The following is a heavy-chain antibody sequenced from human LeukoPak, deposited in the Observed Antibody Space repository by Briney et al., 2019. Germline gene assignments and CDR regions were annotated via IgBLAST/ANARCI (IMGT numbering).Heavy chain of an antibody. V-gene: IGHV4-59*01. J-gene: IGHJ4*02. CDR1: GGSISSYY. CDR2: IYYSGST. CDR3: ARGRRAVAAPPDY. Sequence: SETLSLTCTVSGGSISSYYWSWIRQPPGKGLEWIGYIYYSGSTNYNPSLKSRVTISVDTSKNQFSLKLSSVTAADTAVYYCARGRRAVAAPPDYWGQGTLVTVSS. D-gene: IGHD6-19*01.